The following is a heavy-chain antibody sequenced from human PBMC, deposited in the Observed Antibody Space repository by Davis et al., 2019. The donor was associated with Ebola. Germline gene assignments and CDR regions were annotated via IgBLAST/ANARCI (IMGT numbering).Heavy chain of an antibody. CDR3: AREIVVVPAAIYYFDY. V-gene: IGHV3-7*01. Sequence: GESLKISCAASGFTFSSYWMSWVRQAPGKGLEWVANIKQDGSEKYYVDSVKGRFTISRDNAKNSLYLQMNSLRAEDTAVYYCAREIVVVPAAIYYFDYWGQGTLVTVSS. D-gene: IGHD2-2*01. CDR2: IKQDGSEK. CDR1: GFTFSSYW. J-gene: IGHJ4*02.